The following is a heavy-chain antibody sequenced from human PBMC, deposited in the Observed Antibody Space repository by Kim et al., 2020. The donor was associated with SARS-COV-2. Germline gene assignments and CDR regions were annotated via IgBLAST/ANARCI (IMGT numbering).Heavy chain of an antibody. J-gene: IGHJ4*02. V-gene: IGHV3-7*05. CDR1: GFSFRSYW. D-gene: IGHD1-1*01. CDR2: IKLDGSEK. CDR3: VSTNTFDY. Sequence: GGSLRLSCAASGFSFRSYWMSCVRQAPEKGLEWVANIKLDGSEKNYVDSVKGRFTISRDNAKNSLSLQMNSLRADDTAVYYCVSTNTFDYWGQGTLVTVS.